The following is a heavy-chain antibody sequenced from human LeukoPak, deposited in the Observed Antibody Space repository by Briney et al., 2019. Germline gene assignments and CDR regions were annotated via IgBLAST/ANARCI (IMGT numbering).Heavy chain of an antibody. Sequence: GGSLRLSCAASGFTFSSYAMSWVRQAPGKGLEWVSAIRGSGGSTYYADSVKGRFTISRDNSKNTLYLQMNSLRAEDTAVYYCARDGYGDYVSWFDPWGQGTLVTVSS. D-gene: IGHD4-17*01. CDR3: ARDGYGDYVSWFDP. CDR1: GFTFSSYA. CDR2: IRGSGGST. V-gene: IGHV3-23*01. J-gene: IGHJ5*02.